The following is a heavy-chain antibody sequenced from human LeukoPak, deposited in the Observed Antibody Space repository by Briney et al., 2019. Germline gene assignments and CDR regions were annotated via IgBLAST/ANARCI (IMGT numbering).Heavy chain of an antibody. J-gene: IGHJ5*02. D-gene: IGHD3-10*01. CDR2: IYYSGST. Sequence: PSETLSLTCTVSGGSISSSSYYWGWIRQPPGKGLEWIGSIYYSGSTYYNPSLKSRVTISVDTSKSQFSLKLSSVTAADTAVYYCARHVGFITMVRGVINNNWFDPWGQGTLVTVSS. CDR1: GGSISSSSYY. V-gene: IGHV4-39*01. CDR3: ARHVGFITMVRGVINNNWFDP.